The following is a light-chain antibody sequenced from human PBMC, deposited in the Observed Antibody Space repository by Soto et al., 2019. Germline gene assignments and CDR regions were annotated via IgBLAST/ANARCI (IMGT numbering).Light chain of an antibody. CDR3: QSYASSLSGYV. CDR1: SSNIGAGYD. Sequence: QSALTQPPSVSGAPGQRVTISCTGSSSNIGAGYDVHWYQQLPGTAPKLLIYGNSNRPSGVPDRFSGSKSGTSASLAITGLQAEDEADYYCQSYASSLSGYVFGTGTQLTVL. CDR2: GNS. V-gene: IGLV1-40*01. J-gene: IGLJ1*01.